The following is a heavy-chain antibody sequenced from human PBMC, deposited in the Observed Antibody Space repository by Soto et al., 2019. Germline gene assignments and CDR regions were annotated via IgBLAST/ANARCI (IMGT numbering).Heavy chain of an antibody. CDR2: IIPIFGTA. CDR3: ARGRGRFGELLLDYYYYGMDV. D-gene: IGHD3-10*01. V-gene: IGHV1-69*06. Sequence: GASVKVSCKASGGTFSSYAISWVRQAPGQGLEWMGGIIPIFGTANYAQKFQGRVTITADKSTSTAYMELSSLRSEDTAVYYCARGRGRFGELLLDYYYYGMDVWGQGTTVTVSS. J-gene: IGHJ6*02. CDR1: GGTFSSYA.